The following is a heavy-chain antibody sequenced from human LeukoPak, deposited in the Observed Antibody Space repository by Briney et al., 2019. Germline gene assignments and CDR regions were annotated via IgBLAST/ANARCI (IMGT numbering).Heavy chain of an antibody. CDR1: GFTFSSYW. V-gene: IGHV3-7*01. CDR3: AMMLSSGWYREFDY. Sequence: PGGTLRLSCAASGFTFSSYWMSWVRQAPGHGLEWVANIKQDGSEKYYVDSVKGRFTISRDNAKNSLYLQMNSLRAEDTAVYYCAMMLSSGWYREFDYWGQGTLVNVSS. CDR2: IKQDGSEK. D-gene: IGHD6-19*01. J-gene: IGHJ4*02.